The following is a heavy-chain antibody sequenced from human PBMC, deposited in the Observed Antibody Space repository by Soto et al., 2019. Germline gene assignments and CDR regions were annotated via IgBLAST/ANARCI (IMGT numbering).Heavy chain of an antibody. CDR1: CGSISSDSHY. CDR3: ARQDGYNYGFDP. V-gene: IGHV4-39*01. D-gene: IGHD5-18*01. J-gene: IGHJ5*02. Sequence: PSETLSLTCTVSCGSISSDSHYWGWIRQPPGKGLEWIGSIYYSGSTYYNPSLKSRVTISVDRSKNQFSLKLTSVTAADTAVYYCARQDGYNYGFDPWGQGTLVTVSS. CDR2: IYYSGST.